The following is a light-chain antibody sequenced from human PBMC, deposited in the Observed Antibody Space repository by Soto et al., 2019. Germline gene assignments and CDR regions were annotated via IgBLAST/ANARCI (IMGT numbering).Light chain of an antibody. CDR2: RNN. J-gene: IGLJ2*01. CDR1: SSNIGSNY. V-gene: IGLV1-47*01. CDR3: AAWDDSLGGVV. Sequence: QSVLTQPPSASGTPGQRVTISCSGSSSNIGSNYVYWYQQLPGTAPKLLMYRNNQRPSGVPDRFSGSKSGTSASLAISGLRSEDEDDYYCAAWDDSLGGVVFGGGTQLTVL.